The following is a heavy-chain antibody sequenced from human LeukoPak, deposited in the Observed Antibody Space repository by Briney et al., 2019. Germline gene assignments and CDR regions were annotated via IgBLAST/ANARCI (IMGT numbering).Heavy chain of an antibody. V-gene: IGHV5-51*01. D-gene: IGHD2-2*01. J-gene: IGHJ3*02. Sequence: GESLKISCKGSGYSFTSYWIGWVRQMPGKGLEWMGIIYPGDSDTRYSPSFQGQVTISADKSISTAYQQWSSLKASDTAMYYCAVVSEDIVVVPAAMYAFDIWGQGTMVTVSS. CDR1: GYSFTSYW. CDR3: AVVSEDIVVVPAAMYAFDI. CDR2: IYPGDSDT.